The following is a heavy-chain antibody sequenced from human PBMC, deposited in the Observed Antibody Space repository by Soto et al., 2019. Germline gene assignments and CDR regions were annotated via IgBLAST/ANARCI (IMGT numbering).Heavy chain of an antibody. V-gene: IGHV4-31*03. CDR2: IYYSGST. CDR3: ASEGGSGRGWFDP. Sequence: QVQLQESGPGLVKPSQTPSLTCTVSGGSISSGGYYWSWIRQHPGKGLEWIGYIYYSGSTYYNPSLESRVTISVDTSKNQFSLKLSSVTAADTAVYYCASEGGSGRGWFDPWGQGTLVTVSS. CDR1: GGSISSGGYY. D-gene: IGHD3-10*01. J-gene: IGHJ5*02.